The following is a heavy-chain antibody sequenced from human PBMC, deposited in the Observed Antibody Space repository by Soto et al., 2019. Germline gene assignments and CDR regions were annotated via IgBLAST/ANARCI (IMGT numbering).Heavy chain of an antibody. CDR2: TFSSGST. CDR1: GGSINTFY. J-gene: IGHJ4*02. CDR3: AREGSYSAYNFAHGIQLWSFDF. Sequence: SETLSLTCTVSGGSINTFYRSWVRQPAGKGLEWIGRTFSSGSTSFNPSLESRVAMSVDTSKNHFSLNLSSVTAADMAVYYCAREGSYSAYNFAHGIQLWSFDFWGQGALVTVSS. V-gene: IGHV4-4*07. D-gene: IGHD5-12*01.